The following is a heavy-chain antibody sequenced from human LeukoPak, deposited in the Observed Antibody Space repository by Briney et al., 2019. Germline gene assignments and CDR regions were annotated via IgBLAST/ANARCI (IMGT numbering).Heavy chain of an antibody. Sequence: GGSLRLSCAASGFTFSTYAMSWVRQAPGKGLEWVSTISGSGASTYYADSVKGRFTISRDNSKNPLFLQMNSLRAEDTAVYHCAKGGGNYYDSSGYYNYFDYWGQGTLVTVSS. D-gene: IGHD3-22*01. J-gene: IGHJ4*02. CDR1: GFTFSTYA. V-gene: IGHV3-23*01. CDR2: ISGSGAST. CDR3: AKGGGNYYDSSGYYNYFDY.